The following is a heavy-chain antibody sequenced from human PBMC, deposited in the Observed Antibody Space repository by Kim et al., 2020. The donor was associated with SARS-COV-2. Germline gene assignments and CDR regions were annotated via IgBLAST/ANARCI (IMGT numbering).Heavy chain of an antibody. CDR3: ARDRGRGWLQPDY. V-gene: IGHV3-21*01. J-gene: IGHJ4*02. CDR2: ISSSSSYI. Sequence: GGSLRLSCAASGFTFSSYSMNWVRQAPGKGLEWVSSISSSSSYIYYADSVKGRFTISRDNAKNSLNLQMNSLRAEDTAVYYCARDRGRGWLQPDYWGQGTLVTVSS. CDR1: GFTFSSYS. D-gene: IGHD5-12*01.